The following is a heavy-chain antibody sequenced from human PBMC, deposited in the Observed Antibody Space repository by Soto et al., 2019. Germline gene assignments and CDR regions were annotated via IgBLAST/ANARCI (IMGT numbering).Heavy chain of an antibody. CDR1: GFTFSSYA. CDR2: ISGSGGST. Sequence: GASLRRSCPASGFTFSSYAMSWVRQAPGKGLEWVSAISGSGGSTYYADSVKGRFTISRDNSKNTLYLQMNSLRAEDTAVYYCARNYGSGTIYYYYYGMDVWGQGTTVTVS. D-gene: IGHD3-10*01. V-gene: IGHV3-23*01. CDR3: ARNYGSGTIYYYYYGMDV. J-gene: IGHJ6*02.